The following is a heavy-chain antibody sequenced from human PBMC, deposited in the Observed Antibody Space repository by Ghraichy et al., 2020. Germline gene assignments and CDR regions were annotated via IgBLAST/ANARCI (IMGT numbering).Heavy chain of an antibody. CDR2: IYSGGSP. CDR1: GFTVSSYY. J-gene: IGHJ3*02. Sequence: GGSLRLSCAASGFTVSSYYIGWVRQAPGKGLEWVSVIYSGGSPHYAGFVQGRFIISRDNSKNTVYLQMNSLRAEDTAVFYCARGDHYEVSGPKRHDAFDIWGQGTMVTVSS. V-gene: IGHV3-53*01. D-gene: IGHD3-22*01. CDR3: ARGDHYEVSGPKRHDAFDI.